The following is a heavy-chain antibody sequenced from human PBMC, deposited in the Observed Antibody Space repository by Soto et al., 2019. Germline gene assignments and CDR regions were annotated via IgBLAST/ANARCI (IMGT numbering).Heavy chain of an antibody. V-gene: IGHV1-8*01. D-gene: IGHD3-3*01. CDR1: GYTFTSYD. CDR2: MNPNSGNT. Sequence: GASVKVSCKASGYTFTSYDINWVRQATGQGLEWMGWMNPNSGNTGYAQKFQGRVTMTRNTSISTAYMELSSLRSEDTAVYYCARRSTIFGVVIIDWFDPWGQGTXVTVSS. CDR3: ARRSTIFGVVIIDWFDP. J-gene: IGHJ5*02.